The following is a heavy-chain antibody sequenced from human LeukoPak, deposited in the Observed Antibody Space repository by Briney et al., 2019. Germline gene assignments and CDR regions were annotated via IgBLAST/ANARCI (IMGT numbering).Heavy chain of an antibody. CDR2: INAGGGNT. CDR1: GFTFSSYA. CDR3: AKYFGGWYEDY. Sequence: PGGSLRLSCAASGFTFSSYAMTWVRQAPGKGLEWVSSINAGGGNTYYADSVKGRFTISRDNSRNTLYLQMNSLRAEDTALYYCAKYFGGWYEDYWSQGTLVTVSS. J-gene: IGHJ4*02. V-gene: IGHV3-23*01. D-gene: IGHD6-19*01.